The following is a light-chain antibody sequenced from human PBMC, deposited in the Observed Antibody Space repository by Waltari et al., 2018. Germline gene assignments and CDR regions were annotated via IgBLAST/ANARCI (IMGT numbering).Light chain of an antibody. CDR1: GSDIGDYEY. J-gene: IGLJ1*01. Sequence: QSALTQPASVSGSPGQSITISCTGTGSDIGDYEYVSWYQQHPGKAPKLIIYVVSHQPSGLSDRVSGSKAGYSASLTISGLQAEDEADYYCCSYAISSTYVFGRGTKVTVL. V-gene: IGLV2-14*03. CDR3: CSYAISSTYV. CDR2: VVS.